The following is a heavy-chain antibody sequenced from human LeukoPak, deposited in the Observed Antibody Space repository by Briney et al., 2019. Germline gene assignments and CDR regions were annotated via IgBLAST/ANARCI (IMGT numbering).Heavy chain of an antibody. D-gene: IGHD2-21*02. J-gene: IGHJ4*02. V-gene: IGHV3-23*01. Sequence: GGSLRLFCAASGFTFSSYAMSWVRQAPGKGLEWVSAISGSGGSTYYADSVKGRFTISRHNSKNTLYLQMGSLRAEDMAVYYCARRLAYCGGDCYVGLDYWGQGTLVTVSS. CDR2: ISGSGGST. CDR3: ARRLAYCGGDCYVGLDY. CDR1: GFTFSSYA.